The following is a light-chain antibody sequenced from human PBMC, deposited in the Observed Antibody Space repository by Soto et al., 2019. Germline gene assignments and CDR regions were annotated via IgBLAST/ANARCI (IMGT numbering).Light chain of an antibody. CDR1: QPISDY. CDR3: QQSYNKPRT. J-gene: IGKJ1*01. Sequence: DIQMTQSPSSLSASVGDRVTITCRTSQPISDYLNWYQQKPGKAPSLLIYTESNLQTGVKSRLSGSGYGKNLNINISSLQPEDFANYYCQQSYNKPRTFGQGTKVDIK. CDR2: TES. V-gene: IGKV1-39*01.